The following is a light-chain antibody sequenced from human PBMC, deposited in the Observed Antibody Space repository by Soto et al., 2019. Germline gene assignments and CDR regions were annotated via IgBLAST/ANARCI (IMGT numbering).Light chain of an antibody. Sequence: EIVLTQPPGTLSLSPGERATLSCRASQSVSSSYLAWYQQKPGQAPRLLIYGASSRATGIPDRFSGSGSGTDFTLTISRLEPEDFAVYYCHQYGSSPRTFGQGTKVDIK. V-gene: IGKV3-20*01. CDR2: GAS. CDR1: QSVSSSY. J-gene: IGKJ1*01. CDR3: HQYGSSPRT.